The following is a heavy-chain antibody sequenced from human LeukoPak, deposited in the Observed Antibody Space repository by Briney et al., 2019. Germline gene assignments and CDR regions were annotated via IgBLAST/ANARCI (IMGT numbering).Heavy chain of an antibody. CDR3: ATRGSDFWSGFDF. D-gene: IGHD3-3*01. V-gene: IGHV1-24*01. CDR2: FDPENAEI. CDR1: GNTLRELP. Sequence: ASVTVSCTLSGNTLRELPIQWVRQAGGKGLEWMAGFDPENAEIVYAQKFQGRVTMTEDTSTNTAYMELTSLTSDDTAVYYCATRGSDFWSGFDFWGQGTQVTVSS. J-gene: IGHJ4*02.